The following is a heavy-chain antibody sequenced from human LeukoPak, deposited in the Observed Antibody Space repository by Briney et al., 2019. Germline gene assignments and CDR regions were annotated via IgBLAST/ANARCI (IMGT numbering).Heavy chain of an antibody. J-gene: IGHJ4*02. CDR2: IYYSGST. CDR3: ARGTRGSDSSFDF. D-gene: IGHD1-1*01. V-gene: IGHV4-39*07. CDR1: GDSSDNNGFY. Sequence: PSETLSLTCTVSGDSSDNNGFYWGWIRQPPGKGLEWIGNIYYSGSTYYNLSLKSRVTTSVDTSKNQFSLKLSSVTAADTAVYYCARGTRGSDSSFDFWGQGTLVTVSS.